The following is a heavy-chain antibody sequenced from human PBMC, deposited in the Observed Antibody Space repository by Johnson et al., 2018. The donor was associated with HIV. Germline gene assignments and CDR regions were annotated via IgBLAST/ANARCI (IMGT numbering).Heavy chain of an antibody. J-gene: IGHJ3*01. CDR1: GFTVSSNY. Sequence: EVQLVESGGGLVQPGGSLRLSCAASGFTVSSNYMSWVRQAPGKGLEWVSVIYSGGTTYNAESVKGRFTISRDNTKNSLHLQMNSLRGEDTALYYCARGFVRISMILVADAFDLWGQGTMVTVSS. V-gene: IGHV3-53*01. D-gene: IGHD3-22*01. CDR3: ARGFVRISMILVADAFDL. CDR2: IYSGGTT.